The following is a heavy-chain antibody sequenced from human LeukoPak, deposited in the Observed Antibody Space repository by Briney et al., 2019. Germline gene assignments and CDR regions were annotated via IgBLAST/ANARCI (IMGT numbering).Heavy chain of an antibody. CDR1: TFTFGSYT. CDR3: AKGPFYGTQSNFDY. D-gene: IGHD2/OR15-2a*01. J-gene: IGHJ4*02. V-gene: IGHV3-30*18. CDR2: ISYDGSNK. Sequence: GGSLRLSCATSTFTFGSYTMNWVRQAPGKGLEWVAVISYDGSNKYYADSVKGRFTISRDNSKNTLYLQMNTLRAEDTAVYYCAKGPFYGTQSNFDYWGQGTLVTVSS.